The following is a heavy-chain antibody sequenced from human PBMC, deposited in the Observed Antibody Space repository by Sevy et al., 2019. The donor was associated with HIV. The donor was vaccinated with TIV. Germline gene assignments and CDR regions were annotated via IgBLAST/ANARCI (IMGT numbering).Heavy chain of an antibody. CDR3: ARDPYARRGFDY. CDR2: LNRGNGNT. Sequence: ASVKVSCKATGYKFNTYTIHWVRQAPGQSLEWMAWLNRGNGNTKYAQQFRGRVTITRDTSARTVYMELTSLTSEDTADYFCARDPYARRGFDYWSQGTLLTVSS. CDR1: GYKFNTYT. J-gene: IGHJ4*02. D-gene: IGHD3-16*01. V-gene: IGHV1-3*01.